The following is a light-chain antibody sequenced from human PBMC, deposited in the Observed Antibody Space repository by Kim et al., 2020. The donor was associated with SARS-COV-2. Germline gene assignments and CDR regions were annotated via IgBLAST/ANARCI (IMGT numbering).Light chain of an antibody. CDR1: QSISGN. V-gene: IGKV3-15*01. Sequence: VSPGERATRSCRASQSISGNLAWYQQKPGRAPRLLIFGASIRATGIPARFSGSESGTEFTLTISSLQSEDFAVYYCQQYVNWPWTFGQGTKVDIK. CDR3: QQYVNWPWT. J-gene: IGKJ1*01. CDR2: GAS.